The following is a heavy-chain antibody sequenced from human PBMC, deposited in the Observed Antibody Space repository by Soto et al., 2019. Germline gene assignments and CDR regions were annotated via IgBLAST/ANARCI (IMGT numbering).Heavy chain of an antibody. D-gene: IGHD3-10*01. Sequence: PSETLSLTCTVSGGSISSGDYYWSWIRQPPGKGLEWIGYIYYSGSTYYNPSLKNQVTISVDTSKNQFSLKLSSVTAADTAVYYCARAQGSGFLVSWGQGTLVTVSS. V-gene: IGHV4-30-4*01. CDR1: GGSISSGDYY. J-gene: IGHJ4*02. CDR3: ARAQGSGFLVS. CDR2: IYYSGST.